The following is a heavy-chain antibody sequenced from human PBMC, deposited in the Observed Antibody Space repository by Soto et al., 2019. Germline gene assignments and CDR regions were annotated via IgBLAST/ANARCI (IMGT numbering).Heavy chain of an antibody. V-gene: IGHV3-21*01. CDR1: GFTFSSYS. Sequence: EVQLVESGGGLVKPGGSLRLSCAASGFTFSSYSMNWVRQAPGKGLEWVSSISSSSSYIYYADSVKGRFTISRDNSKNTLYLQMNSLRAEDTAVYYCAKEGPYYGSGSYPDWWGQGTLVTVSS. D-gene: IGHD3-10*01. CDR2: ISSSSSYI. CDR3: AKEGPYYGSGSYPDW. J-gene: IGHJ4*02.